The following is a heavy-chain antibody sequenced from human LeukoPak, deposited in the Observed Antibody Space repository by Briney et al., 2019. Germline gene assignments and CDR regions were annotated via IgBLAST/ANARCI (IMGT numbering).Heavy chain of an antibody. V-gene: IGHV3-48*01. CDR1: GLSFSSYN. CDR2: ITANNTTK. CDR3: AAASAFSSSWRS. D-gene: IGHD6-13*01. Sequence: VGSLRLSCTASGLSFSSYNMNWVRQAPGQGPEWVAYITANNTTKYYADSVKGRFTISRDNAKKSLFLQMNSLRAEDAAVYYCAAASAFSSSWRSWGQGTVVTVSS. J-gene: IGHJ5*02.